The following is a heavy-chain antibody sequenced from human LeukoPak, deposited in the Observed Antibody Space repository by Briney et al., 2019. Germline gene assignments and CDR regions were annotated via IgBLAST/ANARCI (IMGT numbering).Heavy chain of an antibody. CDR2: IYYSGST. CDR1: GGSISSYY. V-gene: IGHV4-59*08. J-gene: IGHJ6*02. CDR3: ASSRIYGSGSYYYYYYGMDV. Sequence: SETLSLTCTVSGGSISSYYWSWIRQPPGKGLEWIGYIYYSGSTNYNPSLKSRVTISVDTSKNQFSLKLSSVTAADTAVYYCASSRIYGSGSYYYYYYGMDVLGQGTTVTVSS. D-gene: IGHD3-10*01.